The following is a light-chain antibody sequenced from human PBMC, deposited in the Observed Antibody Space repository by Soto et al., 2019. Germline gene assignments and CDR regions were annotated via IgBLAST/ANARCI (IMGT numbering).Light chain of an antibody. CDR3: QQFYNYPRT. CDR2: DAS. J-gene: IGKJ1*01. CDR1: ESIRTW. Sequence: DIQMTQSPSTLSASIGDRVTITCRASESIRTWLAWYQHKPGKAPKFLIYDASSLESGVQSRFSGSGSGTEFTLTISYLQSEDFGTYYCQQFYNYPRTFGQGTKVDIK. V-gene: IGKV1-5*01.